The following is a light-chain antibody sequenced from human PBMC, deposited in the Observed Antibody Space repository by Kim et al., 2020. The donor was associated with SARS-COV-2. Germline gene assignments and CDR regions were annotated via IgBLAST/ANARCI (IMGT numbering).Light chain of an antibody. V-gene: IGLV2-14*04. CDR3: SSFTSRRTYV. CDR1: STAVGGYNY. Sequence: GQAITLSCTGGSTAVGGYNYVSWYHQDPGKAPKLIICDVNERPSGISNRFSGSKSGNTAFLTISGLQADDEADYYCSSFTSRRTYVFGSGTKVTVL. J-gene: IGLJ1*01. CDR2: DVN.